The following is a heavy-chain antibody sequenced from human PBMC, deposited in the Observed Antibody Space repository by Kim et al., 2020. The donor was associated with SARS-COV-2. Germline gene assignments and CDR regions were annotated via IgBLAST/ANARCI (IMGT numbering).Heavy chain of an antibody. CDR3: AKDEIWGSGSYSEIDY. D-gene: IGHD1-26*01. V-gene: IGHV3-30*02. J-gene: IGHJ4*02. Sequence: SVKGRFTISRDNSKNTLYLQMNSLRAEDTAVYYCAKDEIWGSGSYSEIDYWGQGTLVTVSS.